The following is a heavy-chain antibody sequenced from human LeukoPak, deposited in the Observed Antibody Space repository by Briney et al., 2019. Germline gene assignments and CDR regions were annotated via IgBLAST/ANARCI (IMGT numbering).Heavy chain of an antibody. D-gene: IGHD1-26*01. Sequence: PSETLSLTCTVSGGSISTYYWSWLRQTPGKGLEWIRYVYYTGSTNSNPSLKSRVTISVDTSKNQVSLKLTSVTAADTAVYYCARGDRDPSRPDYWGQGTLVTVSS. J-gene: IGHJ4*02. CDR1: GGSISTYY. V-gene: IGHV4-59*01. CDR2: VYYTGST. CDR3: ARGDRDPSRPDY.